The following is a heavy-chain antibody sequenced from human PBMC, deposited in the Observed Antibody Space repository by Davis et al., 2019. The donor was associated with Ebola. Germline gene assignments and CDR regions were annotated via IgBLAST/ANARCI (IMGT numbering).Heavy chain of an antibody. CDR3: AKGHYQPTAGYYYGMDV. D-gene: IGHD2-2*01. CDR1: GFTFSSYA. CDR2: ISYDGSNK. V-gene: IGHV3-30*18. Sequence: GESLKISCAASGFTFSSYAMSWVRQAPGKGLEWVAVISYDGSNKYYADSVKGRFTISRDNSKNTLYLQMNSLRAEDTAVYYCAKGHYQPTAGYYYGMDVWGQGTTVTVSS. J-gene: IGHJ6*02.